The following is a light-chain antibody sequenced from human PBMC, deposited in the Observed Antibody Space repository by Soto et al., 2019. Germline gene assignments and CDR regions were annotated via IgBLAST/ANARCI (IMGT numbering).Light chain of an antibody. J-gene: IGKJ5*01. Sequence: AIQLTQSPSSLSASVGDRVTITCRASQAITSTLAWYQQKPGKAPNLLIYDASSLVSGVPSRFSGSGSGTDFTLNISSLQPEDFATYYCQQFNSYPITFGQGTRLEIK. CDR2: DAS. CDR3: QQFNSYPIT. V-gene: IGKV1-13*02. CDR1: QAITST.